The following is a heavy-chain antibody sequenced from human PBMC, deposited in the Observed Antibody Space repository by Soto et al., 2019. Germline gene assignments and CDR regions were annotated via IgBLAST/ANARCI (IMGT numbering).Heavy chain of an antibody. D-gene: IGHD2-2*01. V-gene: IGHV1-18*01. CDR2: ISAYNGNT. CDR1: GYTFTSYG. CDR3: ARVVVPAAMPYSPYHYYHAV. Sequence: ASVKVSCKASGYTFTSYGISWVRQAPGQGLEWMGWISAYNGNTNYAQKLQGRVTMTTDTSTSTAYMELRSLRSDDTAVYYCARVVVPAAMPYSPYHYYHAVWGQGTTVPVSS. J-gene: IGHJ6*03.